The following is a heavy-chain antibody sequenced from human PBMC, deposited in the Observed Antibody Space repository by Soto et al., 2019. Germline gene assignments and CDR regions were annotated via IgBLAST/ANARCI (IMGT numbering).Heavy chain of an antibody. CDR2: ISGSGSTT. CDR1: GFTFSTYA. Sequence: GGSLRLSCAASGFTFSTYAMSWVRQAPGKGLEWISDISGSGSTTYYADSVKGRFTISRDNSKNTLYLQMNSLRAEDTAVYYCAKSHLGGNAFEIWGQGTMVTVSS. D-gene: IGHD3-16*01. CDR3: AKSHLGGNAFEI. J-gene: IGHJ3*02. V-gene: IGHV3-23*01.